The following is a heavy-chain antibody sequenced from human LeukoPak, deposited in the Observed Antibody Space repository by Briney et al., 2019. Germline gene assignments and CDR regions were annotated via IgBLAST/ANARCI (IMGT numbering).Heavy chain of an antibody. CDR3: ARSYCGGDCYSPFDY. J-gene: IGHJ4*02. CDR2: INWNGGSTDYGGST. CDR1: GFTFDDYG. Sequence: PGGSLRLSCAASGFTFDDYGMNWVRQAPGKGLEWVSSINWNGGSTDYGGSTTYADSVKGRFTISRDNAKNSLYLQMNSLRAEDTALYYCARSYCGGDCYSPFDYWGQGTPVTVSS. V-gene: IGHV3-20*04. D-gene: IGHD2-21*02.